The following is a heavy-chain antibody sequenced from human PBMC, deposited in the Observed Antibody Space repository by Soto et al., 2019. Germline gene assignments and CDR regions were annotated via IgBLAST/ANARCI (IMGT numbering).Heavy chain of an antibody. CDR2: IYYSGST. Sequence: PSETLSLTCTVSGGSISSGGYYWSWIRQHPGKGLEWIGYIYYSGSTYYNPSLKSRVTISVDTSKNQFSLKLSSVTAADTAVYYCARDAKSRAGRYNWFDPWGQGTRVTVSS. CDR1: GGSISSGGYY. J-gene: IGHJ5*02. CDR3: ARDAKSRAGRYNWFDP. V-gene: IGHV4-31*03.